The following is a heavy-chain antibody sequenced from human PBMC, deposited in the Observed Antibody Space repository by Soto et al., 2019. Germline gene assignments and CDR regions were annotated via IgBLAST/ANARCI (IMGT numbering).Heavy chain of an antibody. D-gene: IGHD2-21*01. J-gene: IGHJ4*02. CDR3: ARGDRVPVAQSEH. V-gene: IGHV1-8*01. CDR2: MNPNSGNT. CDR1: GYTFTSYD. Sequence: ASVKGSCPASGYTFTSYDINWVRQATGQGLEWMGWMNPNSGNTGNAQKFQGRVTMTRDTSTSTAYMELSSLRSEDTAVYYCARGDRVPVAQSEHWGQGTLVTV.